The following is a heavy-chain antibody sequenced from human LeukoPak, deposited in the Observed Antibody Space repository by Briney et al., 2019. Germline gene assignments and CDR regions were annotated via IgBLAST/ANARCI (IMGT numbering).Heavy chain of an antibody. J-gene: IGHJ4*02. CDR3: ARSSYCSGGSCYGRLSDY. CDR1: GYTFTGYY. D-gene: IGHD2-15*01. V-gene: IGHV1-2*02. CDR2: INPNSGGT. Sequence: GASVKVSCKASGYTFTGYYMQWVRQAPGQGLEWMGWINPNSGGTNYAQKFQGRVTMTRDTSISTAYMELSRLRSDDTAVYYCARSSYCSGGSCYGRLSDYWGQGTLVTVSS.